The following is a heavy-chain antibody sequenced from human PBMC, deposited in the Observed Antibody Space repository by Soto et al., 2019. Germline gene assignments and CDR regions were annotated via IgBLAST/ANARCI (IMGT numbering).Heavy chain of an antibody. CDR2: IYYSGST. V-gene: IGHV4-39*02. D-gene: IGHD2-21*02. J-gene: IGHJ6*02. CDR1: GGSISSSSYY. CDR3: AREGEGGDSDYYYCYGMDV. Sequence: PSETLSLTCTFSGGSISSSSYYWGWIRQPPGKGLEWIGSIYYSGSTYYNPSLKSRVTISVDTSKNQFSLKLSSVTAADTAVYYCAREGEGGDSDYYYCYGMDVWGQGTTVTVSS.